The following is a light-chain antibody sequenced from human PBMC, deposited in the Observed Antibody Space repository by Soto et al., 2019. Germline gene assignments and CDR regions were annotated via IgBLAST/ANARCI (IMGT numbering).Light chain of an antibody. CDR2: GAS. V-gene: IGKV3-15*01. Sequence: EIVMTQSPATLSVSPGERATLSCRASQSVSSNLAWYQQKPGQAPRLLIYGASTRATGIPVRFSGSGSGAEFTLTISSLQSEDFAVHYCQQYNNWPRTFGQGTKLEIK. CDR1: QSVSSN. CDR3: QQYNNWPRT. J-gene: IGKJ1*01.